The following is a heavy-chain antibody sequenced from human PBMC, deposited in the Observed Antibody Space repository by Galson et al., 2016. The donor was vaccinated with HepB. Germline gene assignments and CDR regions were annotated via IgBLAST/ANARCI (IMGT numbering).Heavy chain of an antibody. CDR3: SRREGGMGTTMLDY. Sequence: SETLSLTCTVSGDSISRSSYYWGWIRQSPGKGLVWIGSIYYSGSTSYNPSLKSRVTISLDTSNNQFSLKLSSVTAADTAVYYCSRREGGMGTTMLDYWGQGTLVTVSS. CDR1: GDSISRSSYY. J-gene: IGHJ4*02. CDR2: IYYSGST. V-gene: IGHV4-39*01. D-gene: IGHD1-26*01.